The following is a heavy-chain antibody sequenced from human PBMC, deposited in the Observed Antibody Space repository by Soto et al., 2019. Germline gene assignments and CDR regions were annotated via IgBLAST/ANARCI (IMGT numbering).Heavy chain of an antibody. J-gene: IGHJ5*02. Sequence: XGSLLPSCAASGFTFTSSAMTGVRKAPGQGLEWLSTIRGSADNTHYADSVKGRFTISTDNSKNTLYLHMNSLRAEDTAVYYCARKSCTSANCDRGWFGPWGRGTLVTVSS. CDR2: IRGSADNT. CDR1: GFTFTSSA. D-gene: IGHD2-2*01. V-gene: IGHV3-23*01. CDR3: ARKSCTSANCDRGWFGP.